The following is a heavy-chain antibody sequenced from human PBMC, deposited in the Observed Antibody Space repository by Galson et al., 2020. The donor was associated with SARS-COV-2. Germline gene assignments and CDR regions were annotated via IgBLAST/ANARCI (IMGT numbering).Heavy chain of an antibody. CDR1: GGSISSSSYY. Sequence: SETLSLTCTVSGGSISSSSYYWGWIRQPPGKGLEWIGSLYYSGSNYYNPSLKSRVTISVDTSKNQFSLKLSSVAAAVTALYCCASRPLSTRVIASAGGWFDPWGQGTLVTVSS. D-gene: IGHD6-13*01. CDR2: LYYSGSN. CDR3: ASRPLSTRVIASAGGWFDP. J-gene: IGHJ5*02. V-gene: IGHV4-39*01.